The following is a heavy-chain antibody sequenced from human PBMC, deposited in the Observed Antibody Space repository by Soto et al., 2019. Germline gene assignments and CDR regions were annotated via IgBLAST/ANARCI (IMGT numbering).Heavy chain of an antibody. CDR1: GDSVSSNSAA. J-gene: IGHJ3*02. Sequence: QAQLQQSGPGLVKPSQTLPLTCVISGDSVSSNSAAWNWIRQSPSRGLEWLGRTYYRSKWYNDYAVSVKSRITINPATSKNQFSLQLNSVTPEDTAVYYCARKYSTSWADAFDIWGQGTMVTVSS. V-gene: IGHV6-1*01. D-gene: IGHD6-13*01. CDR3: ARKYSTSWADAFDI. CDR2: TYYRSKWYN.